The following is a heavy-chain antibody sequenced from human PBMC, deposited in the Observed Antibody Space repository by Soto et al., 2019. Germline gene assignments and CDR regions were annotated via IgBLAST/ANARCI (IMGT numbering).Heavy chain of an antibody. J-gene: IGHJ4*02. V-gene: IGHV4-34*01. CDR1: GGSFSGYY. Sequence: SETLSLTCAVYGGSFSGYYWSWIRQPPGKGLEWIGEINHSGSTNYNPSLKSRVTISVDTSKNQFSPKLSSVTAADTAVYYCATAYYDFWSGYYTFDYWGQGTLVTVSS. CDR2: INHSGST. CDR3: ATAYYDFWSGYYTFDY. D-gene: IGHD3-3*01.